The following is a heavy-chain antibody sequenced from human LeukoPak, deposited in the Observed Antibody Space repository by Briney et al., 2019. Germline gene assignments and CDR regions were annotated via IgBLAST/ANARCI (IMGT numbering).Heavy chain of an antibody. J-gene: IGHJ4*02. CDR2: IIPILGIA. Sequence: SVKVSCKTSGGTFSSYAISWVRQAPGQGLEWMGRIIPILGIANYAQKFQGRVTITADKSTSTAYMELSSLRSEDTAVYYCARTAGIAAAGRMGWGQGTLVTVSS. D-gene: IGHD6-13*01. CDR3: ARTAGIAAAGRMG. CDR1: GGTFSSYA. V-gene: IGHV1-69*04.